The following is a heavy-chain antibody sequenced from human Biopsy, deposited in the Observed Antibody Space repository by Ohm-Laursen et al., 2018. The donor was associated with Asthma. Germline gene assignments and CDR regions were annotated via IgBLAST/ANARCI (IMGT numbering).Heavy chain of an antibody. V-gene: IGHV1-18*01. J-gene: IGHJ6*02. Sequence: SVKVSCKTSGYTFNSAGIAWVRQAPGQGLEWMGWISVYNGNTKVAQKLQDSVTMITDTSTSTAYMELRSLRSDDTAVYFCARAVDYSHYYGIDVWGQGTTVTVS. CDR1: GYTFNSAG. CDR3: ARAVDYSHYYGIDV. D-gene: IGHD3-10*01. CDR2: ISVYNGNT.